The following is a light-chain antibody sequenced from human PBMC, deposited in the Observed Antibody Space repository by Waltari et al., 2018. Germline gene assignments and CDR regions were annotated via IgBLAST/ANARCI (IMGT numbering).Light chain of an antibody. CDR2: GVT. V-gene: IGLV2-8*01. Sequence: QSALTQPPSASGSPGQSVTISCAGPNSDVGTYNYVSWYQHHPGNAPKLLIYGVTERLPGVPDRFSGSKSGTTASLTVSGLQADDEADYYCTSYGGVNVLGVLFGGGTKLTVL. CDR3: TSYGGVNVLGVL. J-gene: IGLJ2*01. CDR1: NSDVGTYNY.